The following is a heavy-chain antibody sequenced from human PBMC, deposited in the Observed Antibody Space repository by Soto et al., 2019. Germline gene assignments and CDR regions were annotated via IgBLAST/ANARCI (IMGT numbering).Heavy chain of an antibody. CDR1: GFTFSSYS. CDR2: ISSSSSTI. CDR3: ARVDGVLMVYAIGPDYYYYYMDV. J-gene: IGHJ6*03. Sequence: LRLSCAASGFTFSSYSMNWVRQAPGKGLEWVSNISSSSSTIYYADSVKGRFTISRDNAKNSLYLQMNSLRDEDTAVYYCARVDGVLMVYAIGPDYYYYYMDVWGKGTTVTVSS. D-gene: IGHD2-8*01. V-gene: IGHV3-48*02.